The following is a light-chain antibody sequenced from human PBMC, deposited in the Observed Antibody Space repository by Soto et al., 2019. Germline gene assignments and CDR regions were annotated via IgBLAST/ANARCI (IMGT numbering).Light chain of an antibody. CDR1: SSNIGNNY. Sequence: QSVLTQPPSVSAAPGQRVTISCSGSSSNIGNNYVSWYQQLPETAPKLLIYENNKRPSGIPARFSGSKFGTSVTLVITGLQTGDEADYYCGTWDNSLSVVVFGGGTKVTVL. J-gene: IGLJ2*01. CDR3: GTWDNSLSVVV. CDR2: ENN. V-gene: IGLV1-51*01.